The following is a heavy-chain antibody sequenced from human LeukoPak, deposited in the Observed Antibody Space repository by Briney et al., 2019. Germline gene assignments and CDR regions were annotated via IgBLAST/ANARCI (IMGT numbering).Heavy chain of an antibody. J-gene: IGHJ4*02. V-gene: IGHV3-49*03. CDR2: IRSKAYGGTT. CDR3: TRLAFWSGYYEGCSDY. D-gene: IGHD3-3*01. Sequence: GGSLRLSCTASGFTFGDYAMSWFRQAPGKGLEWVGFIRSKAYGGTTEYAASVKGRFTISRDDSKSIAYLQMNSLKTEDTAVYYCTRLAFWSGYYEGCSDYWGQGTLVTVSS. CDR1: GFTFGDYA.